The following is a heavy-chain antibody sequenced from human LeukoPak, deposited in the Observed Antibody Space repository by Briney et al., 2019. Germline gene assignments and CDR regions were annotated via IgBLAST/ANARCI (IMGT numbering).Heavy chain of an antibody. CDR3: ARARDSSGFQAY. CDR1: GGTFSSYA. V-gene: IGHV1-69*06. J-gene: IGHJ4*01. D-gene: IGHD3-22*01. CDR2: IIPMYGTP. Sequence: GASVKVSCKASGGTFSSYAISWVRQAPGQGLEWMGGIIPMYGTPNYAQKFQGRVTITADKSTSTAYMELSSLRYEDTAVYYCARARDSSGFQAYWGHGTLVTVSS.